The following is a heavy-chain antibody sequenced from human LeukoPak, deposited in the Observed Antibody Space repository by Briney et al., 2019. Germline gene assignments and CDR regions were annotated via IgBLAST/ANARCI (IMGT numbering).Heavy chain of an antibody. J-gene: IGHJ4*02. Sequence: PGRSLRLSCTASGFTFGDYAMSWFRQAPGKGLEWVANIKEDGSEKYYVDSVKGRFTISRDNAKNSLYLQMTSLRAEDTALYYCARDTHLSYAAGFDCWGQGTLVTVSS. CDR3: ARDTHLSYAAGFDC. CDR1: GFTFGDYA. V-gene: IGHV3-7*01. D-gene: IGHD3-10*01. CDR2: IKEDGSEK.